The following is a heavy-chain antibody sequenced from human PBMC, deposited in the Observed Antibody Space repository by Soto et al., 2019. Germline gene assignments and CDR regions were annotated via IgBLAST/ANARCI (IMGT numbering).Heavy chain of an antibody. V-gene: IGHV3-30*09. D-gene: IGHD6-19*01. CDR1: GFTFSSYA. J-gene: IGHJ6*02. Sequence: QVQLVESGGGVVQPGRSLRLSCAASGFTFSSYAMHWVRQAPGKGLEWVAVISYDGSNKYYADSVKGRFAISRDNSKNTLYLQMNSLRAEDTAVYYCARLGYSSGWYGVYYGMDVWGQGTTVTVSS. CDR3: ARLGYSSGWYGVYYGMDV. CDR2: ISYDGSNK.